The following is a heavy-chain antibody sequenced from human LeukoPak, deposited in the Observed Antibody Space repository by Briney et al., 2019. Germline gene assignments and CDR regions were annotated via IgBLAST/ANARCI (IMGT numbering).Heavy chain of an antibody. CDR3: ARDRTTVTLFDY. CDR2: ISTDGAIT. J-gene: IGHJ4*02. D-gene: IGHD4-17*01. V-gene: IGHV3-74*01. Sequence: GGSLRLSCAASGFTFTSVWMHWLRQAPGRGLVWISRISTDGAITGYADSVKGRFTISRDNAKNTLYLQMNSLRAEDTAVYYCARDRTTVTLFDYWGQGAPVTVSS. CDR1: GFTFTSVW.